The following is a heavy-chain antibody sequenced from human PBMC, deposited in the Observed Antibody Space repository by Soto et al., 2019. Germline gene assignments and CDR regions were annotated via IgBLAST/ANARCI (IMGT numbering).Heavy chain of an antibody. Sequence: QVHLVQSGAEVKKPGSSVKVSCKASGGTYSSYAISWVRQAPGQGLEWMGGFIPIFGTTNYAQKFQGRVTITADESTSTAYMELSSLRSEDTAVYYCTRGRGRRCKDGRRYYDSAYWGQGTLVTVSS. CDR1: GGTYSSYA. V-gene: IGHV1-69*01. J-gene: IGHJ4*02. CDR2: FIPIFGTT. CDR3: TRGRGRRCKDGRRYYDSAY. D-gene: IGHD3-9*01.